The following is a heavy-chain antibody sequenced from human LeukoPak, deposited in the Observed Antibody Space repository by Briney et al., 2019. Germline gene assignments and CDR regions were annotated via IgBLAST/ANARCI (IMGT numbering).Heavy chain of an antibody. J-gene: IGHJ6*03. CDR3: AREHMVRGVHPYYMDV. Sequence: PGGSLRLSCAVSGFTFSTYAMNWVRQAPGRGLEWVSGISSSGIRMYYADSVKGRFTISRDNSKNTLYLQMNSLRAEDTAVYYCAREHMVRGVHPYYMDVWGKGTTVTVSS. D-gene: IGHD3-10*01. V-gene: IGHV3-23*01. CDR2: ISSSGIRM. CDR1: GFTFSTYA.